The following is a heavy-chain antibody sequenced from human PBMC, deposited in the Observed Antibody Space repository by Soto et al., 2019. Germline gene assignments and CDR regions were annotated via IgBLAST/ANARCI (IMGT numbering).Heavy chain of an antibody. D-gene: IGHD4-17*01. Sequence: QVQLQESGPGLVQPSGTLSLTCDVSGGSISTNNWWSWVRQPPGKRLEWIGEIYHRGTTNYNPSLRSRVTISVDKSNNQFSLKLTSVTAADTAVYYCARASSTLTVPYWDSWGQGTLVTVSS. V-gene: IGHV4-4*02. CDR1: GGSISTNNW. CDR3: ARASSTLTVPYWDS. CDR2: IYHRGTT. J-gene: IGHJ4*02.